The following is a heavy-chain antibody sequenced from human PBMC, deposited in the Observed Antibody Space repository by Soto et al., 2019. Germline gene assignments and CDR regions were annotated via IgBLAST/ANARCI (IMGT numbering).Heavy chain of an antibody. V-gene: IGHV4-30-4*01. CDR3: ARGLYLRSWFDP. Sequence: SETLSLTCTVSGGSISSGDYYWSWIRQPPGKGLEWIGYIYYSGSTYYNPSLKSRVTISVDTSKNQFSLKLSSVTAADTAVYYCARGLYLRSWFDPWGQGTLVTVSS. CDR1: GGSISSGDYY. D-gene: IGHD3-16*02. J-gene: IGHJ5*02. CDR2: IYYSGST.